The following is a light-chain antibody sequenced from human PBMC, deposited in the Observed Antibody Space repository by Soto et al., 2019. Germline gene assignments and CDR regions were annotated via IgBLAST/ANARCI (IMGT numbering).Light chain of an antibody. Sequence: DLDMTQSPSTLPASVGDRVTITCRASQSISNWLAWYQQKPGKAPNVLIHDASSLQSGVPSRLSGSGFGTEFTLTISSLQPGDFATYYCQHYSSRSTFGQGTKVDIK. J-gene: IGKJ1*01. CDR1: QSISNW. V-gene: IGKV1-5*01. CDR2: DAS. CDR3: QHYSSRST.